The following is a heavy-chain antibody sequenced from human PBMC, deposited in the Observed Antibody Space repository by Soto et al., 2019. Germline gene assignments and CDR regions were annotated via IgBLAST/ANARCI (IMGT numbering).Heavy chain of an antibody. CDR2: IYYSGST. J-gene: IGHJ5*02. D-gene: IGHD3-9*01. Sequence: QVQLQESGPGLVKPSQTLSLTCTVSGGSISSGDYYWSWIRQPPGKGLEWIGYIYYSGSTYYNPSLKSRVTISVDTSKNQFSLKLSSVTAADTAVYYCASAYDILTGRGFSWFAPWGQGTLVTVSS. CDR3: ASAYDILTGRGFSWFAP. CDR1: GGSISSGDYY. V-gene: IGHV4-30-4*01.